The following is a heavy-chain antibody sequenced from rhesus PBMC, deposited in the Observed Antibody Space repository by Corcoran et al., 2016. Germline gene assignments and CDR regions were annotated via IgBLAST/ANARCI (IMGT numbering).Heavy chain of an antibody. CDR3: ARGENSNYNY. CDR1: GYTFSIDA. CDR2: TTPMVGIP. V-gene: IGHV1-151*01. D-gene: IGHD4-23*01. J-gene: IGHJ4*01. Sequence: QVQLVQSGAEVKKPGASVKLSCKASGYTFSIDAISWVRQAPGQGLEWMGGTTPMVGIPNSAQQCQGRVTITADTSTSTAYIELSSLRSEDTAVYYCARGENSNYNYWGQGVLVTVSS.